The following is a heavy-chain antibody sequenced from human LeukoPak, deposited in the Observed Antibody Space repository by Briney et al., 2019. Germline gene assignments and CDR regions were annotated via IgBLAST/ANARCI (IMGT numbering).Heavy chain of an antibody. J-gene: IGHJ4*02. V-gene: IGHV3-30-3*01. D-gene: IGHD3-16*01. Sequence: GRSLRLSCAASGFTFRTFAMHWVRQAPGKGLEWVAVISYDGSDKYYADSVKGRFTISRDNSKNTLYLQMNSLRLGDTAVYYCACVWGVTDYLDYWGQGTLVTVSS. CDR2: ISYDGSDK. CDR3: ACVWGVTDYLDY. CDR1: GFTFRTFA.